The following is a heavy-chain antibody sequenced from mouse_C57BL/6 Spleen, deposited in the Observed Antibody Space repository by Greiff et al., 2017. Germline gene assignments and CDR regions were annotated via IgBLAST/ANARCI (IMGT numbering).Heavy chain of an antibody. J-gene: IGHJ2*01. D-gene: IGHD1-1*01. V-gene: IGHV1-52*01. Sequence: QVQLQQPGAELVRPGSSVKLSCKASGYTFTSYWMHWVKQRPIQGLEWIGNIDPSDSETHYNQKFKDKATLTVDKSSSTAYMQRSSLTSEDSAVYYCARDGSSYDYFDYWGQGTTLTVSS. CDR1: GYTFTSYW. CDR3: ARDGSSYDYFDY. CDR2: IDPSDSET.